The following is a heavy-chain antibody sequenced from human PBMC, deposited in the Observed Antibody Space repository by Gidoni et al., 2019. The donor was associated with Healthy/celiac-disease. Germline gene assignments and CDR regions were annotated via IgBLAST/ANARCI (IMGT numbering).Heavy chain of an antibody. CDR1: GYPFTSSD. CDR2: MNPNSGNT. Sequence: QVQLVQSGAEVKKPGASVKVSCKASGYPFTSSDINWVRQATGQGLEWMRWMNPNSGNTGYAQKFQGRVTMTRNTSINTAYMELSSLRSEDTAVYYCARPLTTVSYYYYYGMDVWGQGTTVTVSS. V-gene: IGHV1-8*01. CDR3: ARPLTTVSYYYYYGMDV. D-gene: IGHD4-17*01. J-gene: IGHJ6*02.